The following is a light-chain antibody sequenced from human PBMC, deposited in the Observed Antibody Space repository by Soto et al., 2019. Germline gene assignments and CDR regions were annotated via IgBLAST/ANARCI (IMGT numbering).Light chain of an antibody. CDR3: QQYYSTPYT. CDR1: QSVLHNYNSKHY. Sequence: EIVMTQSPDSLAVSLGERATINCKSSQSVLHNYNSKHYLAWYQQKAGQPPKLLIYWASTRESGVPDRFSGSGSGTDFTLTISSLQAEDVAFYYCQQYYSTPYTFGQGTKLEIK. CDR2: WAS. V-gene: IGKV4-1*01. J-gene: IGKJ2*01.